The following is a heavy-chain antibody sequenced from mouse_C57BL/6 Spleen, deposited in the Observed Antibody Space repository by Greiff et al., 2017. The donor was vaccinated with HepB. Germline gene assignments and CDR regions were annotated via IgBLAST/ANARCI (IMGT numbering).Heavy chain of an antibody. J-gene: IGHJ2*01. Sequence: EVQLQESGGGLVQPGGSMKLSCVASGFTFSNYWMNWVRQSPEKGLEWVAQIRLKSDNYATHYAESVKGRFTISRDDSKSSVYLQMNNLRAEDTGIYYCTYYDYDGYFDYWGQGTTLTVSS. D-gene: IGHD2-4*01. V-gene: IGHV6-3*01. CDR3: TYYDYDGYFDY. CDR2: IRLKSDNYAT. CDR1: GFTFSNYW.